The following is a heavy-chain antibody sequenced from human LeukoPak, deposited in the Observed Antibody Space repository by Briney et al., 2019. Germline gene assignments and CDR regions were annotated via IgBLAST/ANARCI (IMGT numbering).Heavy chain of an antibody. J-gene: IGHJ4*02. CDR3: AREDIVATTPLDY. CDR1: GFTFSSYG. V-gene: IGHV3-33*01. CDR2: IWYDGSNK. D-gene: IGHD5-12*01. Sequence: PGGSLRLSCAASGFTFSSYGMHWVRQAPGKGLEWVAVIWYDGSNKYYADSVKGRFTISRDNSKNTLYLQMNSLRAEDTAVYYCAREDIVATTPLDYWGQGTLVTVSS.